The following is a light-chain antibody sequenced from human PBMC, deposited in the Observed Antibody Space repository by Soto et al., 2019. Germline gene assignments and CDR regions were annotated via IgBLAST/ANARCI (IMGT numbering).Light chain of an antibody. J-gene: IGLJ1*01. V-gene: IGLV2-8*01. CDR3: SSYAGTPFV. CDR2: EVN. Sequence: QSALTQPPSASGSPGQSVTISCTGTSSDVGRYNYVSWYQQHPGKAPKLMISEVNKRASGVPDRFSGSTSGNTASLTVSGLQAEDEADYYCSSYAGTPFVFGTGTKLTVL. CDR1: SSDVGRYNY.